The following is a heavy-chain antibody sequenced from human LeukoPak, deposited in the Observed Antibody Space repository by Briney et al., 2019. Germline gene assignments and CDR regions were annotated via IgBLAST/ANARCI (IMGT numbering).Heavy chain of an antibody. J-gene: IGHJ3*02. V-gene: IGHV3-21*01. D-gene: IGHD5-18*01. Sequence: GGSLRLSCAASGFTFSNYAKRWVRQAPGKGLEWVSSISSSSSYIYYADSVKGRFTISRDNAKNSLYLQMNSLRAEDTAVYYCASGDTQSDAFDIWGQGTMVTVSS. CDR3: ASGDTQSDAFDI. CDR1: GFTFSNYA. CDR2: ISSSSSYI.